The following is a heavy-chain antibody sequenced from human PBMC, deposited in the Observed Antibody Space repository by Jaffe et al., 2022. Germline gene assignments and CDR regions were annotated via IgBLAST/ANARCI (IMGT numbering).Heavy chain of an antibody. V-gene: IGHV4-38-2*01. CDR3: ARHPLPLYDYGDYVLDY. CDR2: IYHSGST. CDR1: GYSISSGYY. J-gene: IGHJ4*02. D-gene: IGHD4-17*01. Sequence: QVQLQESGPGLVKPSETLSLTCAVSGYSISSGYYWGWIRQPPGKGLEWIGSIYHSGSTYYNPSLKSRVTISVDTSKNQFSLKLSSVTAADTAVYYCARHPLPLYDYGDYVLDYWGQGTLVTVSS.